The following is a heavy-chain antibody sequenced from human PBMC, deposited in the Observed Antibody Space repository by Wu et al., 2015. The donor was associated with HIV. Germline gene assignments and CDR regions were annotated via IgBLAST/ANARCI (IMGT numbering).Heavy chain of an antibody. Sequence: QVQLQQWGAGLLKPSETLSLTCAVYGGSFSGYYWSWIRQPPGKGLEWIGEINHSGSTNYNPSLKSRVTISVDTSKNQFSLKARSVTAADTGVYYCARGQGSNVLDDWFDPWGQGTRVTVSS. CDR1: GGSFSGYY. J-gene: IGHJ5*02. V-gene: IGHV4-34*01. D-gene: IGHD4-11*01. CDR3: ARGQGSNVLDDWFDP. CDR2: INHSGST.